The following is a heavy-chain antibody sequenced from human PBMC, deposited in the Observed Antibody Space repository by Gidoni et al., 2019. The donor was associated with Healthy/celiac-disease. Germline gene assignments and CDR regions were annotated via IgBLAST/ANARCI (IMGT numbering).Heavy chain of an antibody. CDR3: TRERHPNNWGPGLFDY. J-gene: IGHJ4*02. CDR2: IRSKAYGGTT. D-gene: IGHD7-27*01. V-gene: IGHV3-49*05. Sequence: EVQLVESGGGLVKPGRSLSLPCTASGFTFGDYAMSWFRQAPGKGLEWVGFIRSKAYGGTTEYAASVKGRFTISRDDSKSIAYLQMNSLKTEDTAVYYCTRERHPNNWGPGLFDYWGQGTLVTVSS. CDR1: GFTFGDYA.